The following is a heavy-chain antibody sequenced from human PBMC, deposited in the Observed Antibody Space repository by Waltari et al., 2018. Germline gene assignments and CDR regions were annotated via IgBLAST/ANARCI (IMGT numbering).Heavy chain of an antibody. J-gene: IGHJ5*02. V-gene: IGHV3-49*03. Sequence: EVQLVESGGGLVQPGRSLRLSCTASGFTFGDYTMSWFRQAPGKGLEWVGFIRSKAYGGTTEYAASVKGRFTISRDDSKSIAYLQMNSLKTEDTAVYYCTRGYSSSSGRLRWFDPWGQGTLVTVSS. D-gene: IGHD6-6*01. CDR1: GFTFGDYT. CDR2: IRSKAYGGTT. CDR3: TRGYSSSSGRLRWFDP.